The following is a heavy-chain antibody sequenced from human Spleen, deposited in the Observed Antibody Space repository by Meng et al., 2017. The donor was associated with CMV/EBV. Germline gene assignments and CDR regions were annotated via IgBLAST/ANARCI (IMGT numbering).Heavy chain of an antibody. D-gene: IGHD3-3*01. J-gene: IGHJ4*02. CDR2: IRSKANSYAT. V-gene: IGHV3-73*01. CDR3: TRAYDFWSGDYTGGVDY. Sequence: SGVAMNWARQAYGKGLEWIGRIRSKANSYATAYGASVKGRFTISRDDSENTAYLQMKSLKTEDTAVYYCTRAYDFWSGDYTGGVDYWGQGILVTVSS. CDR1: SGVA.